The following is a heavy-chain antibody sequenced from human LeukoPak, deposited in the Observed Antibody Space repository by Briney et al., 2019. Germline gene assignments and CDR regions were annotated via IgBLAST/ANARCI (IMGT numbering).Heavy chain of an antibody. Sequence: GESLKISCKGSGYSFTSYWIGWVRQMPGKGLEWMGIIYPGDSDTRYSPSLQGQVTISADKSISTAYLQWSSLKASDTAMYYCARRDPRSGSYHSHANFDYWGQGTLVTVSS. CDR2: IYPGDSDT. CDR1: GYSFTSYW. V-gene: IGHV5-51*01. D-gene: IGHD1-26*01. J-gene: IGHJ4*02. CDR3: ARRDPRSGSYHSHANFDY.